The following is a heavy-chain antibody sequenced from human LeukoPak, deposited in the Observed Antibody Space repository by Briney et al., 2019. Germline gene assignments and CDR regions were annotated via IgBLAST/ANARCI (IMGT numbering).Heavy chain of an antibody. CDR2: IIPIFGTP. V-gene: IGHV1-69*05. D-gene: IGHD6-6*01. CDR1: GGTFSSYA. Sequence: GASVKVSSKASGGTFSSYAISWGRQAPGQGLEWMGGIIPIFGTPNYAQKFQGRVTITTDESTSTAYLELSSLRSEDTAVYYCARRSEKYSSSSREYYFDYWGQGTLVTVSS. CDR3: ARRSEKYSSSSREYYFDY. J-gene: IGHJ4*02.